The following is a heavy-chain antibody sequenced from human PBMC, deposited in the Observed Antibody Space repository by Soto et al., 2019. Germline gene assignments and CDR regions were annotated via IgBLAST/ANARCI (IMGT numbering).Heavy chain of an antibody. CDR2: INPTSGGT. CDR3: ARDYKPYCSGGSCYSPALHNWFDP. V-gene: IGHV1-2*04. D-gene: IGHD2-15*01. CDR1: GYTFTGCY. Sequence: ASVKVSCKASGYTFTGCYMHWVRQAPGQGLEWMGWINPTSGGTNYAQKFQGWVTMTRDTSISTAYMELSRLRSDDTAVYYCARDYKPYCSGGSCYSPALHNWFDPWGQGTLVTVSS. J-gene: IGHJ5*02.